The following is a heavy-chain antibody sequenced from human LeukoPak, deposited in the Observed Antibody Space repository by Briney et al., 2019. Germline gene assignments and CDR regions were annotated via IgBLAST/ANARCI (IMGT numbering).Heavy chain of an antibody. V-gene: IGHV4-39*07. Sequence: SETLSLTCTVSGGSISSSSYYCGWIRQPPGKGLEWIGSTYYSASTYYNPSLKSRVTISVDTSKNQFSLKLSSVTAADTAVYYCAREGVSIAVDYWGQGTLVTVSS. CDR3: AREGVSIAVDY. J-gene: IGHJ4*02. CDR1: GGSISSSSYY. D-gene: IGHD3-10*01. CDR2: TYYSAST.